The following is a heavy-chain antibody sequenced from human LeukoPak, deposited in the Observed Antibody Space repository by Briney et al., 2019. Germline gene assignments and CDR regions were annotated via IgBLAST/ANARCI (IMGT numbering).Heavy chain of an antibody. CDR1: GGSISRSSYY. D-gene: IGHD5-12*01. V-gene: IGHV4-39*07. CDR3: ARVGSGYDREDY. Sequence: SETLSLTCTVSGGSISRSSYYWGWIRQPPGKGLEWIGSIYYSGSTYYNPSLKSRVTISVDKSKNQFSLKLSSVTAADTAVYYCARVGSGYDREDYWGQGHPVIVSS. CDR2: IYYSGST. J-gene: IGHJ4*02.